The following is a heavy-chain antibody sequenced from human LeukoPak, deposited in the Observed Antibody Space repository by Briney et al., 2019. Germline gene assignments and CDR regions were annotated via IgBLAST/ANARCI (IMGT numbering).Heavy chain of an antibody. V-gene: IGHV7-4-1*02. CDR3: ARQSVWDGYNYGDY. J-gene: IGHJ4*02. D-gene: IGHD5-24*01. CDR1: GYTFTSYY. Sequence: WASVKVSCKASGYTFTSYYMHWVRQAPGQGLEWMGWINTNTGNPTYAQGFTGRFVFSLDTSVSTAYLQITSLKAEDTAVYYCARQSVWDGYNYGDYWGQGTLVTVSS. CDR2: INTNTGNP.